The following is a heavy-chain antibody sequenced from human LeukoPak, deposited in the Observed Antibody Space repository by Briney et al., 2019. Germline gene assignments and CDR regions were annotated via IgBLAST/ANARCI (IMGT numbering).Heavy chain of an antibody. CDR3: ARAPWGLNRSGYYYMDV. CDR2: INPNSGGT. D-gene: IGHD1-26*01. V-gene: IGHV1-2*02. J-gene: IGHJ6*03. Sequence: GASVKVSCKASGYTFTGYYMHWVGRAPGQGLEWRGWINPNSGGTNYAQKFQGGVTMTRDTSISTAYMELSRLRSDDTAVYYCARAPWGLNRSGYYYMDVWGKGTTVTVSS. CDR1: GYTFTGYY.